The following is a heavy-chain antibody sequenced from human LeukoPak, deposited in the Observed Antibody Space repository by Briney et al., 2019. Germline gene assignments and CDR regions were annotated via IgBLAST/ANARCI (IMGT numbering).Heavy chain of an antibody. CDR3: ARHHHNGWSDY. CDR1: GGSISISSYY. Sequence: SETLSLTCIVSGGSISISSYYGGWIRQPPGKGLEWIGSIYYSGNTYYNPSLKSRVIISVDTSKNQFSLKVSSVTAADTAVYYCARHHHNGWSDYWGQGTLVTVSS. V-gene: IGHV4-39*01. J-gene: IGHJ4*02. CDR2: IYYSGNT. D-gene: IGHD6-19*01.